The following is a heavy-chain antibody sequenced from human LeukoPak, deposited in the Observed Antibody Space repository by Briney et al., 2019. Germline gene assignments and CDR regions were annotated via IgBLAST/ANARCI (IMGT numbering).Heavy chain of an antibody. D-gene: IGHD3-22*01. CDR2: IYSGGST. CDR1: GFTVSSNY. J-gene: IGHJ6*03. V-gene: IGHV3-53*01. Sequence: QTGGSLRLSCAASGFTVSSNYMSWVRQAPGKGLEWVSVIYSGGSTYYADSVKGRFTISRDNSKNTLYLQMNSLRAEDTAVYYCARTVAPLGIVVVNNYYYMDVWGKGTTVTISS. CDR3: ARTVAPLGIVVVNNYYYMDV.